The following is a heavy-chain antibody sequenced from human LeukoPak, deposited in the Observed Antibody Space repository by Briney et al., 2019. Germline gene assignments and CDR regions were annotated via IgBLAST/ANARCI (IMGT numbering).Heavy chain of an antibody. Sequence: TGGSLRLSCAASGFTFDNYAMHWVRQAPGKGLEWVSGISWNSSSIGYAGSVKGRFTISRDNAQNSLYLQMNGLRAEDMALYYCAKDKGIQAAVGMDYWGQGTLVTVSS. J-gene: IGHJ4*02. V-gene: IGHV3-9*03. CDR3: AKDKGIQAAVGMDY. CDR1: GFTFDNYA. D-gene: IGHD6-13*01. CDR2: ISWNSSSI.